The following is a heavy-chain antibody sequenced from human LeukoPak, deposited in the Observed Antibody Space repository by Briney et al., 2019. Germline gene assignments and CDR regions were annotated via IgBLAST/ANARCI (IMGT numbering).Heavy chain of an antibody. D-gene: IGHD6-13*01. CDR2: IKQDGSEK. J-gene: IGHJ4*02. CDR3: ARDSSSWFSLLDY. CDR1: GFTFSSYW. Sequence: GGSLRLSCAASGFTFSSYWMSWVRQAPGKGLEWVANIKQDGSEKYYVDSVKGRFTISRDNAKNSLYLQMNSLRAEDTAVYYCARDSSSWFSLLDYWGQGTLVTVSS. V-gene: IGHV3-7*01.